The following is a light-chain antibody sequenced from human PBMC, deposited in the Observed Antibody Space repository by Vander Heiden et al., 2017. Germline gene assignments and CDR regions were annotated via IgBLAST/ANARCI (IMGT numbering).Light chain of an antibody. CDR1: SSDVGGYNY. CDR3: SSYTSSSTLV. Sequence: SALTRPASVSGSPAPSITISCTGTSSDVGGYNYVSWYQQHPGKAPKLMIYEVSNRPSGVSNRFSGSKSGNTASLTISGLQAEDEADYYCSSYTSSSTLVFGGGTKLTVL. CDR2: EVS. V-gene: IGLV2-14*01. J-gene: IGLJ2*01.